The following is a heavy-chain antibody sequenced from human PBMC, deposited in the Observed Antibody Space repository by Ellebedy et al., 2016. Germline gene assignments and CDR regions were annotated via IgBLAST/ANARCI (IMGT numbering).Heavy chain of an antibody. D-gene: IGHD5-18*01. V-gene: IGHV3-11*06. CDR1: GFTFSDYY. Sequence: GGSLRLXCAASGFTFSDYYMSWIRQAPGKGLEWVSYISSSSSYTNYADSVKGRFIISRDNAKNSLYLQMNSLRAEDTAVYYCAASGYSYGLDYWGQGTLVTVSS. CDR3: AASGYSYGLDY. J-gene: IGHJ4*02. CDR2: ISSSSSYT.